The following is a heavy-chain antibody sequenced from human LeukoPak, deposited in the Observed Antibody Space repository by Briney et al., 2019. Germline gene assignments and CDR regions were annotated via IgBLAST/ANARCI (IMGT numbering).Heavy chain of an antibody. V-gene: IGHV1-2*02. CDR3: ATFAGEHQAPFDY. J-gene: IGHJ4*02. Sequence: ASVKVSCKASGYTFTSYAMNWVRQAPGQGLEWMGWINPNTGGTNYAQKFQGRVTMTRDTSISTAYMELSRLRSDDTAVYYCATFAGEHQAPFDYWGQGTLVTVSS. D-gene: IGHD1-26*01. CDR1: GYTFTSYA. CDR2: INPNTGGT.